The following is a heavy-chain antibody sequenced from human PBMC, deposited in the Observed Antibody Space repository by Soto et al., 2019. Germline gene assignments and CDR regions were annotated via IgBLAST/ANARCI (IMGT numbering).Heavy chain of an antibody. Sequence: SETLSLTCTVSGGSISSYYWSWIRQPPGKGLEWIGYIYYSGSTNYNPSLKSRVTISVDTPKNQFSLKLSSVTAADTAVYYCARRVGFRKNNWFDPWGQGTLVTVSS. J-gene: IGHJ5*02. CDR2: IYYSGST. CDR1: GGSISSYY. CDR3: ARRVGFRKNNWFDP. V-gene: IGHV4-59*08.